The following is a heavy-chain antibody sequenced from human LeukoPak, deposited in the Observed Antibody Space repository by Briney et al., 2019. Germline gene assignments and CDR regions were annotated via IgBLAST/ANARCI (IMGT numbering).Heavy chain of an antibody. CDR2: TYYRSKWYN. D-gene: IGHD1-26*01. CDR3: VGGNYWFDP. J-gene: IGHJ5*02. Sequence: SQTLSLTCAISGDSVSSDSAAWTWIRQSPSRGLEWLGRTYYRSKWYNDYAVSVKSRITINPDTSKNQFSLQLNSMTPEDTAVYYCVGGNYWFDPWGQGTLVTVSS. V-gene: IGHV6-1*01. CDR1: GDSVSSDSAA.